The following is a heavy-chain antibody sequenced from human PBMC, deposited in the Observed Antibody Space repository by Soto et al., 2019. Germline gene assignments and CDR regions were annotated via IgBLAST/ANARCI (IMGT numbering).Heavy chain of an antibody. V-gene: IGHV3-72*01. CDR3: TKTGAPLA. J-gene: IGHJ5*02. CDR1: GFTFSDHY. CDR2: TRNKANSYTT. Sequence: EVQLVESGGGLVQPGGSLRLSCAASGFTFSDHYMDWVRQAPGKGLEWVGRTRNKANSYTTDYAASVKGRFTISRDDSKNSLYLQMNSLRTEDTAVYYCTKTGAPLAWGQGTLVTVSS.